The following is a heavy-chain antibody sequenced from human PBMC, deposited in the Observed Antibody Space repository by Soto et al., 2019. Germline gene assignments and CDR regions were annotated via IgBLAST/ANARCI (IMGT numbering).Heavy chain of an antibody. CDR1: GFTFSTYS. CDR2: ITHSGTYV. V-gene: IGHV3-21*01. CDR3: ARARGNDWYSDY. J-gene: IGHJ4*02. Sequence: GGSLRLSCAASGFTFSTYSMSWVRQAPGKGLEWVSSITHSGTYVYYADSVKGRFTISRDSASNSLFLQMTSLRAEDTAVYHCARARGNDWYSDYWGQGTLVTVSS. D-gene: IGHD5-12*01.